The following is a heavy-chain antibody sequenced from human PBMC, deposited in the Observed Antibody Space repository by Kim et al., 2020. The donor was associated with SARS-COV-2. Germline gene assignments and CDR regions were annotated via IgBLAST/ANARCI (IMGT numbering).Heavy chain of an antibody. V-gene: IGHV1-46*01. CDR3: AIVVVTPHYGMDV. D-gene: IGHD2-21*02. J-gene: IGHJ6*02. Sequence: YAQKFQGRVTMTRDTSTSTVYMELSSLRSEDTAVYYCAIVVVTPHYGMDVWGQGTTVTVSS.